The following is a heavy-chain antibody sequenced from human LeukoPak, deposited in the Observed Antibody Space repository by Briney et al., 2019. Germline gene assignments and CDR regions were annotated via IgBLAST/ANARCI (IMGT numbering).Heavy chain of an antibody. CDR1: GFTFSSYG. CDR3: ARDHDYGSGSYYNDY. V-gene: IGHV3-23*01. D-gene: IGHD3-10*01. J-gene: IGHJ4*02. CDR2: ISGSGGST. Sequence: GGSLRLSCAASGFTFSSYGMSWVRQAPGKGLEWVSAISGSGGSTYYADSVKGRFTISRDNAKNSLYLQMNSLRAEDTAVYYCARDHDYGSGSYYNDYWGQGTLVTVSS.